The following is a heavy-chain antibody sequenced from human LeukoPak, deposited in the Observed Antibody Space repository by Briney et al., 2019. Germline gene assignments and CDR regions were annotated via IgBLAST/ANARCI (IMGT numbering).Heavy chain of an antibody. D-gene: IGHD2-2*01. CDR1: GFTFSNYG. CDR3: AREAPALDS. CDR2: ISSSSSRI. J-gene: IGHJ4*02. Sequence: PGGSLRLSCAASGFTFSNYGMNWVRQAPGKGLEWVSYISSSSSRITYADSVRGRFTISRDNDKNSLNLQMNSLRAEDTAVYFCAREAPALDSWGQGTPLTVSS. V-gene: IGHV3-48*01.